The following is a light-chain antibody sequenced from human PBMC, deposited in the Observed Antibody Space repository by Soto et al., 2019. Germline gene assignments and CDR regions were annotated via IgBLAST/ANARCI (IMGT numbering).Light chain of an antibody. Sequence: EIVMTQSPATLSVSPGERATLSCRASQSVSSNLAWYQQKPGQAPRLLIYGASTRATGIPARFSGSGSGTEFNLTISSLQSEDLAAYYCQQYNDWPYTFGQGNKLEIK. CDR3: QQYNDWPYT. CDR2: GAS. V-gene: IGKV3-15*01. J-gene: IGKJ2*01. CDR1: QSVSSN.